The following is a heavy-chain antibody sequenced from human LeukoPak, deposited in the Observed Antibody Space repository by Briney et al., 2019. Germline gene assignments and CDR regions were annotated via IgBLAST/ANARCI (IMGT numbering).Heavy chain of an antibody. CDR2: IRYDGSKK. CDR3: EKGGAFGVVNNDAFDI. Sequence: GGSLRLSCAAAGFSFSSYGMRCGRQAAGRVLGWVAFIRYDGSKKYYADSVKGRFSISRDNSKNTLYLQMNSLRAEDTAVYYCEKGGAFGVVNNDAFDIWGQGTMVTVSS. J-gene: IGHJ3*02. V-gene: IGHV3-30*02. CDR1: GFSFSSYG. D-gene: IGHD3-3*01.